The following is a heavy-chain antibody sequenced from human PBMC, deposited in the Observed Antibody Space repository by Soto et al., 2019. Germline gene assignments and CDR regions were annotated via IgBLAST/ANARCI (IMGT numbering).Heavy chain of an antibody. D-gene: IGHD6-19*01. J-gene: IGHJ6*02. V-gene: IGHV1-18*01. CDR2: ISGYNGNT. CDR3: SRFIMVGGWFDPNYFHGMDV. CDR1: GYTFSNYG. Sequence: QVQLVQSGAEVKKPGASVTVSCKTSGYTFSNYGINWVRQAPGQGLEWMGWISGYNGNTNYAQTVQGRVTMTTDTSTGTVYMELRSLKSDDTAIYYCSRFIMVGGWFDPNYFHGMDVWGQGTTVTLS.